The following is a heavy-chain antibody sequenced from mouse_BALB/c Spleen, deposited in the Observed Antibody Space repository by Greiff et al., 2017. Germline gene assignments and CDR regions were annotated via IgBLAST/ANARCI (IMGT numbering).Heavy chain of an antibody. J-gene: IGHJ4*01. Sequence: EVQLVESGGGLVQPGGSRKLSCAASGFTFSSFGMHWVRQAPEKGLEWVAYISSGSSTIYYADTVKGRFTISRDNPKNTLFLQMTSLRSEDTAMYYCARDYGSSLYYAMDYWGQGTSVTVSS. V-gene: IGHV5-17*02. CDR2: ISSGSSTI. CDR1: GFTFSSFG. CDR3: ARDYGSSLYYAMDY. D-gene: IGHD1-1*01.